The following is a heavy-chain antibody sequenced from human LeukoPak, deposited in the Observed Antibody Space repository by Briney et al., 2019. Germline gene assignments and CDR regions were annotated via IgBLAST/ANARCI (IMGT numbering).Heavy chain of an antibody. CDR3: ARAAGSYCSSTSCYTGSHGMDV. J-gene: IGHJ6*02. V-gene: IGHV4-30-2*01. CDR2: IYHSGST. D-gene: IGHD2-2*02. CDR1: GGSISSGGYS. Sequence: TPSLTCAVSGGSISSGGYSWSWIRQPPGKGLEWIGYIYHSGSTYYNPSLKSRVTISVDRSKNQFSLKLSSVTAADTAVYYCARAAGSYCSSTSCYTGSHGMDVWGQGTTVTVSS.